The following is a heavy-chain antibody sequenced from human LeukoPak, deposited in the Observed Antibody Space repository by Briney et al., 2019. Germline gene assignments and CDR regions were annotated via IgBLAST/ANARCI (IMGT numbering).Heavy chain of an antibody. Sequence: SETLSLTCTVSGGSFSSGSYYWGWLRQPPGKGLEWIRYIYYSGSTNYNPSLKSRVTISVDTSKNQFSLKLSSVTAADTDVYYCARDRYCSGGSCYRGDDFDIWGQGTMVTVSS. J-gene: IGHJ3*02. V-gene: IGHV4-61*01. D-gene: IGHD2-15*01. CDR2: IYYSGST. CDR1: GGSFSSGSYY. CDR3: ARDRYCSGGSCYRGDDFDI.